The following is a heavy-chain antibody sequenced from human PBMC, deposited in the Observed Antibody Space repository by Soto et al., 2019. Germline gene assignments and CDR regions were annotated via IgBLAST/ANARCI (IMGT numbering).Heavy chain of an antibody. V-gene: IGHV3-23*01. Sequence: PGWSLRLSCAAPGFTFSNYDMSWVRQAPGQGLEWVSTSSRGGGNSYYADSVKGRFTISRDESRNTLYLQLNSLRAEDSAVYYCAKDGTGWSGGGYWGQRTLVTVPS. CDR1: GFTFSNYD. J-gene: IGHJ4*02. CDR2: SSRGGGNS. D-gene: IGHD2-2*01. CDR3: AKDGTGWSGGGY.